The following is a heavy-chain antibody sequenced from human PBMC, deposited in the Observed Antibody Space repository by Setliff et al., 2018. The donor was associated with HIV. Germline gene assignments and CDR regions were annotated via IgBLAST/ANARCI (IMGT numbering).Heavy chain of an antibody. D-gene: IGHD2-2*01. CDR2: ISAYNGNT. J-gene: IGHJ3*02. CDR1: GYTFSTYG. V-gene: IGHV1-18*01. Sequence: GASVKVSCKASGYTFSTYGISWVRQAPGQGLEWMGWISAYNGNTNYAQKLQGRVTVTTDTSTSTAYMELRSLRSDDTAVYYCARDRGVYCISSSGYSPVDAFDIWGQGTMVTVSS. CDR3: ARDRGVYCISSSGYSPVDAFDI.